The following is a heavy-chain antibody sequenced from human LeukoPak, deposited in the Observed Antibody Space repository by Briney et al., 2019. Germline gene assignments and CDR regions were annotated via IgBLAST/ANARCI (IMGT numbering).Heavy chain of an antibody. V-gene: IGHV3-21*01. CDR1: GFTFSSYS. Sequence: PGGSLRLSCAASGFTFSSYSMNWVRQAPGKGLEWVSSISSSSSYIYYADSVKGRFTISRDNAKNSLYLQMNSLRAEDTAVYYCARESFGVAPLDYWGQGTLVTVSS. J-gene: IGHJ4*02. CDR2: ISSSSSYI. CDR3: ARESFGVAPLDY. D-gene: IGHD3-3*01.